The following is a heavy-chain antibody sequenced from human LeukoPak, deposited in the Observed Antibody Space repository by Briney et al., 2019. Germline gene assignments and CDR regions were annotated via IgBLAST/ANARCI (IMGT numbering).Heavy chain of an antibody. V-gene: IGHV1-2*06. CDR2: INPNTGGT. J-gene: IGHJ4*02. CDR3: ARGVYSSSAGVDY. CDR1: AYTFTGYY. Sequence: ASVTVSCKASAYTFTGYYMHWVRQAPGQGLEWMGRINPNTGGTIYAQKFQGSVTMTRDTSISTAYMELSRLTSDDSAVYYCARGVYSSSAGVDYWGQGTLVTVSS. D-gene: IGHD6-6*01.